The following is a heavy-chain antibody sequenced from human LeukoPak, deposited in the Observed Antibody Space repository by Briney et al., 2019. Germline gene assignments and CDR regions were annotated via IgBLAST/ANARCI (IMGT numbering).Heavy chain of an antibody. D-gene: IGHD5-18*01. CDR2: IGGGGGST. CDR3: AKDMRDTAMALRWFDP. Sequence: PGGSLRLSCSMSGFTLSHYAMSWVRQAPGKGLEWVSTIGGGGGSTDYTDSVKGRFTISRDNSKNTLYLQMNSLRAEDTAVYYCAKDMRDTAMALRWFDPWGQGTLVTVSS. J-gene: IGHJ5*02. CDR1: GFTLSHYA. V-gene: IGHV3-23*01.